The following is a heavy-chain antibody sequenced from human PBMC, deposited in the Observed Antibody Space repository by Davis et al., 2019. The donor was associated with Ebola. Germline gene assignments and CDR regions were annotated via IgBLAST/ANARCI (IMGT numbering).Heavy chain of an antibody. CDR3: ARLRLVYYGMDV. CDR2: ICGSGGST. CDR1: VITFSSYA. J-gene: IGHJ6*02. Sequence: PGGSLRLSCTDSVITFSSYAMTWVRQAPGKGLEWVSAICGSGGSTYYADSVKGRFTISRDNSKNTLYLQMNSLRAEDTAVYYCARLRLVYYGMDVWGQGTTVTVSS. D-gene: IGHD3-16*01. V-gene: IGHV3-23*01.